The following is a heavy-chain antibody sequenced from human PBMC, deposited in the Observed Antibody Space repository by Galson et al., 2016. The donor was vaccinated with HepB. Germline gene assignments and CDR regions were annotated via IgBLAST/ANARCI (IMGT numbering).Heavy chain of an antibody. D-gene: IGHD1-20*01. J-gene: IGHJ5*02. Sequence: SETLSLTCSVSGGSIATSNSYWAWIRQPPGKGLEWIGSIYYSGSTHYNPSLKSRLTVSVDTSKNQFSLTLTSVTAADTGVYYCARNITPSRGGENWFDPWGQGTLVTVSS. CDR3: ARNITPSRGGENWFDP. CDR1: GGSIATSNSY. CDR2: IYYSGST. V-gene: IGHV4-39*01.